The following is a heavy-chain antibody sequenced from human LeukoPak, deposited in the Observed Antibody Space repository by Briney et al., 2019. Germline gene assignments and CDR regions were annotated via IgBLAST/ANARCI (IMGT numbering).Heavy chain of an antibody. D-gene: IGHD4-17*01. CDR3: ARGRYYLDS. V-gene: IGHV3-74*01. CDR1: GFTFSTYW. J-gene: IGHJ4*02. Sequence: GGSLRLSCAASGFTFSTYWMHWVRQAPGKGLVWVSRFNSDGRGTFYADSVKGRFTISRDSAKNTLYLQMNSLRAEDTAIYYCARGRYYLDSWGQGTLVTVSS. CDR2: FNSDGRGT.